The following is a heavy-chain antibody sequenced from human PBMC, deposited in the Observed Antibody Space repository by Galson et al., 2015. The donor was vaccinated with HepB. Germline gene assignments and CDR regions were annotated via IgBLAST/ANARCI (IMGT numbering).Heavy chain of an antibody. CDR2: ISYDGTNE. Sequence: SLRLSCAASGFTFSSYAMHWVRQAPGKGLEWVAIISYDGTNEYYADSVKGRFPVSRDNSKNTLYLQLTSLRPEDTAIYYCARGRDYGSYSSYFDYWGQGTLATVSS. CDR3: ARGRDYGSYSSYFDY. V-gene: IGHV3-30-3*01. CDR1: GFTFSSYA. D-gene: IGHD1-26*01. J-gene: IGHJ4*02.